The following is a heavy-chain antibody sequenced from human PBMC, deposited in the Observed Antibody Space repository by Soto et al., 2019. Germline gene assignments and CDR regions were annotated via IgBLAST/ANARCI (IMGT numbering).Heavy chain of an antibody. CDR2: INHSGST. Sequence: QVQLQQWGAGLLKPSETLSLTCAVYGGAFSGYYWCWIRLPPTKGLEWIGEINHSGSTNYNPSLKSRVTRTVDSATTQSTLKLRYETAADTAVYYCARGEGLVATSPFDYWGQGTLVTVSS. D-gene: IGHD5-12*01. V-gene: IGHV4-34*01. CDR3: ARGEGLVATSPFDY. J-gene: IGHJ4*02. CDR1: GGAFSGYY.